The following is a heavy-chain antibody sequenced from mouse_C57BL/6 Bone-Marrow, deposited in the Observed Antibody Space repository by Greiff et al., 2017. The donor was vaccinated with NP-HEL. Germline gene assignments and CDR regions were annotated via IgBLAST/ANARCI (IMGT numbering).Heavy chain of an antibody. CDR3: ARHDGGYAMDY. V-gene: IGHV5-6*02. J-gene: IGHJ4*01. Sequence: DVMLVESGGDLVKPGGSLKLSCAASGFTFSSYGMSWVRQTPDKRLEWVATISSGGSYTYYPDSVKGRFTISRDNAKNTLYLQMSRLKSEDTAMYYCARHDGGYAMDYWGQGTSVTVSS. CDR1: GFTFSSYG. CDR2: ISSGGSYT. D-gene: IGHD1-1*01.